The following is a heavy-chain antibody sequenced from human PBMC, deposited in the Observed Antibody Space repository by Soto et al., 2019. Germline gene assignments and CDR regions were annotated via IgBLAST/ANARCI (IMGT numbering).Heavy chain of an antibody. V-gene: IGHV3-30*18. D-gene: IGHD6-13*01. CDR3: AKGWTSAAAGTVLDY. CDR2: ISYDGSDK. Sequence: PGGSLRLSCAASEFTFSSYGMHWVRQAPGKGLEWVAVISYDGSDKYYAESVKGRFTISRDNSKSSVSLQMNSLRVEDTAVYYCAKGWTSAAAGTVLDYWGQGT. CDR1: EFTFSSYG. J-gene: IGHJ4*02.